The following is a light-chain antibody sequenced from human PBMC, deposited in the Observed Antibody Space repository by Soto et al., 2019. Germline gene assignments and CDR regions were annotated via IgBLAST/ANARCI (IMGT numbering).Light chain of an antibody. CDR3: QQYGSSPPET. J-gene: IGKJ4*01. Sequence: EIVLTQSPGTLSLSPGKRATLSCRASQSVSSSYLAWYQQKPGQAPRLLIYGASSRATGIPDRFSGSGSGTDFTLTISRLEPEDFAVYYCQQYGSSPPETFGGGTKVEIK. CDR1: QSVSSSY. V-gene: IGKV3-20*01. CDR2: GAS.